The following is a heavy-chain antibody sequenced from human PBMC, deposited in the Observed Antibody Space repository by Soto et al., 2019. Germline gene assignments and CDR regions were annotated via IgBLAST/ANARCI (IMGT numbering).Heavy chain of an antibody. V-gene: IGHV2-5*02. CDR2: IYWDDDK. Sequence: SGPTLVNPTQTLTLTCTFSGFSLSTSGVGVGWIRQPPGKALEWLAPIYWDDDKRYSPSLKSRLTITKDTSKNQVVLTMTNMDPVDTATYYCAHVPKTYYDILTGFPYNWFGPWGQGTLVTVSS. CDR1: GFSLSTSGVG. D-gene: IGHD3-9*01. CDR3: AHVPKTYYDILTGFPYNWFGP. J-gene: IGHJ5*02.